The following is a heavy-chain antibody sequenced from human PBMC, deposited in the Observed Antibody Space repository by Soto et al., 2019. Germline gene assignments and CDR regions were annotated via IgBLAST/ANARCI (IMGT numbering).Heavy chain of an antibody. Sequence: SETLSLTCTVSGGSISSGDYYWSWIRQPPGKGLEWIGYIYYSGSTYYNPSLKSRVTISADTSKNQFSLKLSSVTAADTAVYYCAREQVPDAPRYWSGGSCHHVYGMDVWDQGTTVTVSS. D-gene: IGHD2-15*01. CDR2: IYYSGST. CDR3: AREQVPDAPRYWSGGSCHHVYGMDV. J-gene: IGHJ6*02. V-gene: IGHV4-30-4*01. CDR1: GGSISSGDYY.